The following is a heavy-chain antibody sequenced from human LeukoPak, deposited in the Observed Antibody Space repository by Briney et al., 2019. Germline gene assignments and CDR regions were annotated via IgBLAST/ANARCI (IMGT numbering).Heavy chain of an antibody. V-gene: IGHV3-21*01. D-gene: IGHD6-19*01. CDR3: ARSVAGPYYYYYYYMDV. J-gene: IGHJ6*03. CDR2: ISSSSSYI. CDR1: GFTFSSYS. Sequence: GGSLRLSCAASGFTFSSYSMNWVRQAPGKGLEWVSSISSSSSYIYYADSVKGRFTISRDNAKNSLYLQMNSLRAEDTAVYYCARSVAGPYYYYYYYMDVWGKGTTVTVSS.